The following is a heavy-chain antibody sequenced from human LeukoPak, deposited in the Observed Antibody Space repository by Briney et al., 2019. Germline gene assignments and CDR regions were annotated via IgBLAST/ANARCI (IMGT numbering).Heavy chain of an antibody. J-gene: IGHJ4*02. Sequence: PGGSLRLSCAASGFTFSSYSVNWVRQAPGRGLEWVSYISSSSTTIYYADSVKGRFTISRDNAKNSLYLQMNSLRDEDTAVYYCARRWGVVGGYFDYWGQGTLVTVSS. V-gene: IGHV3-48*02. D-gene: IGHD3-10*01. CDR3: ARRWGVVGGYFDY. CDR2: ISSSSTTI. CDR1: GFTFSSYS.